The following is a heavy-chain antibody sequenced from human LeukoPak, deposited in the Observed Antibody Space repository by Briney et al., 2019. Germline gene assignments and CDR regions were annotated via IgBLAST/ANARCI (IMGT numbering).Heavy chain of an antibody. Sequence: GGSLRLSCAASGFTFSSYWMTWVRQAPGKGLEWVANIKQDGSEKHYVDSVKGRFTISRDNAKNSLYLQMSSLRVEDTAVYYCAREGWRLSGVDIWGQGTTVTVSS. CDR1: GFTFSSYW. CDR2: IKQDGSEK. CDR3: AREGWRLSGVDI. J-gene: IGHJ6*02. D-gene: IGHD2-21*01. V-gene: IGHV3-7*04.